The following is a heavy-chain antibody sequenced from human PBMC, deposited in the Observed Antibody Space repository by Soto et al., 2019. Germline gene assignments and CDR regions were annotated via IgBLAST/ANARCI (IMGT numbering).Heavy chain of an antibody. Sequence: GGSLRLSCAAFGLIFRTFLITWVRPAPGKGLEWVAYIKTDVSEKNYVDSVTGRFAISRGNAKNSLYLQMNSLRAEDTAVYYCTRNTRLLDIWGQGTMVTVSS. J-gene: IGHJ3*02. D-gene: IGHD3-16*01. CDR1: GLIFRTFL. CDR3: TRNTRLLDI. CDR2: IKTDVSEK. V-gene: IGHV3-7*01.